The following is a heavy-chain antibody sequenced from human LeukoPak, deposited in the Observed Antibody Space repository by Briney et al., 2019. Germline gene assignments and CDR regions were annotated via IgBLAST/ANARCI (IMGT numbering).Heavy chain of an antibody. CDR2: INPNSGGT. CDR1: GYTFTGYY. V-gene: IGHV1-2*02. Sequence: GASVKVSCKSSGYTFTGYYMHWVRQAPGQGLEWMGWINPNSGGTNYAQKFQGRVTMTRDTSISTAYMELSRLRSDDTAVHYCARGLITMVRGVSFLVYWGQGTLVTVSS. D-gene: IGHD3-10*01. J-gene: IGHJ4*02. CDR3: ARGLITMVRGVSFLVY.